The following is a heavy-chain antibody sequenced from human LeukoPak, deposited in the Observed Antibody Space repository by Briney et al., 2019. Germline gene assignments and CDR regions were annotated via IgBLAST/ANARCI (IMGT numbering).Heavy chain of an antibody. D-gene: IGHD3-10*01. CDR2: IKQDGSEK. CDR1: GFTFSSYW. Sequence: PGGSLRLSCAASGFTFSSYWMSWVRQAPGKGLEWVANIKQDGSEKYYVDSVKGRFTISRDNAKNSLYLQMNSLRAEDTAVYYCARAGMVRGVIAVYYFDYWGQGTLVTVCS. J-gene: IGHJ4*02. V-gene: IGHV3-7*01. CDR3: ARAGMVRGVIAVYYFDY.